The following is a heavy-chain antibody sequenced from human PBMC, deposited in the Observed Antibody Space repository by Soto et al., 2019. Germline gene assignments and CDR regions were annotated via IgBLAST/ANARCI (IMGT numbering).Heavy chain of an antibody. D-gene: IGHD3-3*01. J-gene: IGHJ6*03. CDR1: GFTFGDYA. Sequence: GGSLRLSCTASGFTFGDYAMSWFRQAPGKGLEWVGFIRSIAYGGTTEYAASVKGRFTISRDDSKSIVYLQMNSLKTEDTAVYYCTTYYDFWSGYYPSDYYMDVWGKGTTVTVSS. V-gene: IGHV3-49*03. CDR2: IRSIAYGGTT. CDR3: TTYYDFWSGYYPSDYYMDV.